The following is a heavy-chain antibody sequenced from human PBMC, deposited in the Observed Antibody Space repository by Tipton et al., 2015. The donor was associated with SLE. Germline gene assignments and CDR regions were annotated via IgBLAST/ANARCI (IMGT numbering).Heavy chain of an antibody. Sequence: TLSLTCTVSGSSITAYYWTWIRQPPGKGLEWIGYVYYSGSTNYNPSLKSRVTMSVDTSKNQFSLKLSSVTAADTAVYYCARLGTGIFDYWGQGTLVTVSS. D-gene: IGHD1-1*01. CDR3: ARLGTGIFDY. CDR1: GSSITAYY. CDR2: VYYSGST. J-gene: IGHJ4*02. V-gene: IGHV4-59*01.